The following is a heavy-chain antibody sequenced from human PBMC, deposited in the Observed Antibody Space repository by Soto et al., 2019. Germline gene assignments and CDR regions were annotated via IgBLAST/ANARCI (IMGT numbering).Heavy chain of an antibody. CDR2: TTFDGINK. J-gene: IGHJ6*02. CDR3: ARETDGMDV. CDR1: GFIFSTYS. V-gene: IGHV3-30-3*01. Sequence: QVQLVESGGGVVQPGRSLRLSCAASGFIFSTYSIHWVRQAPGKGLEWVAVTTFDGINKYNADSVKGRFTISRDASKKTVYLQMNSLTTEDTAVYFCARETDGMDVWGQETTVTVSS.